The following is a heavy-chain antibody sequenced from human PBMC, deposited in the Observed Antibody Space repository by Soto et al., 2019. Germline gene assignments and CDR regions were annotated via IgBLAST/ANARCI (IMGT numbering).Heavy chain of an antibody. D-gene: IGHD3-10*01. J-gene: IGHJ5*02. Sequence: QVQLVQSGAEVKKPGASVKVSCKASGYTFTSYGISWVRQAPGQGLEWMGWISAYNGNTNYAQKLQGRVTMTTDTSTSTAYMELSSLRSVGTAVYYFARGAITMVRGGWFGPWGQGTLVTVSS. V-gene: IGHV1-18*01. CDR3: ARGAITMVRGGWFGP. CDR2: ISAYNGNT. CDR1: GYTFTSYG.